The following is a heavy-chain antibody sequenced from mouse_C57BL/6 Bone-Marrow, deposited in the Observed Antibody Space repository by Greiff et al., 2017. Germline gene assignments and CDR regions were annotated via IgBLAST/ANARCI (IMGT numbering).Heavy chain of an antibody. CDR2: IDPEDGDT. Sequence: EVQLVESGAELVRPGASVTLSCTASGFNIKDYYMHWVKQRPEQGLEWIGRIDPEDGDTEYAPKFQGKATMTSDPSSNPAYLQLSRLTSEDTAVYYCSSYYSNYGYWGQGTTLTVSS. D-gene: IGHD2-5*01. CDR3: SSYYSNYGY. V-gene: IGHV14-1*01. J-gene: IGHJ2*01. CDR1: GFNIKDYY.